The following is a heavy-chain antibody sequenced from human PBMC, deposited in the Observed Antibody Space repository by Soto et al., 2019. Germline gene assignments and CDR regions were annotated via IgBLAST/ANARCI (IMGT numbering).Heavy chain of an antibody. CDR3: ATSSDTGYIFDF. J-gene: IGHJ4*02. CDR1: GFTFTSYW. CDR2: IKQNGGEA. Sequence: GGSLRLSCAASGFTFTSYWMSWVRQAPGKGLEWVASIKQNGGEAYYVDSVTGRFTISRDNAKNSLYLEMNSLRAEDRAVYYCATSSDTGYIFDFWGQGTLVTVSS. D-gene: IGHD5-12*01. V-gene: IGHV3-7*01.